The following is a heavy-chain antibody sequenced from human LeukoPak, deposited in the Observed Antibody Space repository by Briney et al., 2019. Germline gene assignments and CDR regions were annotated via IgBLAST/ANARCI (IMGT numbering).Heavy chain of an antibody. CDR3: ARVFYGSGSYSANWFDP. CDR2: IRYDGSNK. V-gene: IGHV3-30*02. D-gene: IGHD3-10*01. Sequence: PGGSLRLSCAASGFTFSSYGMHWVRQAPGKGLEWVAFIRYDGSNKYYADSVKGRFTISRDNSKNTLYLQMNSLRSEDTAVYYCARVFYGSGSYSANWFDPWGQGTLVTVSS. CDR1: GFTFSSYG. J-gene: IGHJ5*02.